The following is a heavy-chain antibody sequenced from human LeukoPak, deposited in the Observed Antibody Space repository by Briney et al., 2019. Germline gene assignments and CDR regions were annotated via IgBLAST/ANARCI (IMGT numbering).Heavy chain of an antibody. CDR1: GGSISSYY. D-gene: IGHD5-18*01. CDR3: ARAWIQPMGDAFDI. J-gene: IGHJ3*02. CDR2: IYYSAST. Sequence: PSETLSLTCTVSGGSISSYYWSWIRQPPGKGLEWIGYIYYSASTNYNPSLKSRVTISVDTSKNQFSLKLSSVTAADTAVYYCARAWIQPMGDAFDIWGQGTMVTVSS. V-gene: IGHV4-59*01.